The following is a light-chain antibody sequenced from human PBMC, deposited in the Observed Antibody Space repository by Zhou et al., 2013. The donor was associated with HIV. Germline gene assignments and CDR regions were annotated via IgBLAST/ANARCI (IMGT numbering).Light chain of an antibody. CDR2: DAS. CDR1: QDIVTY. Sequence: DIQMTQSPSSLSASVGDRVTITCRASQDIVTYVAWYQQTPGTAPRVLIYDASTLQTGVSSRFSGSGSGTEFTLSISGLQREDFAIYYCQQLNSFPLTFGQGTRLEI. V-gene: IGKV1-9*01. J-gene: IGKJ5*01. CDR3: QQLNSFPLT.